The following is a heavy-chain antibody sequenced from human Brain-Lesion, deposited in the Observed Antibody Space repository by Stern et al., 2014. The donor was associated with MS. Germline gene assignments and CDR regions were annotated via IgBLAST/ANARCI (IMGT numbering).Heavy chain of an antibody. CDR1: GDSISSAGFS. CDR3: ARGDYNILTGFYGENNWFDP. Sequence: QVQLVESGSGLVKPSQTLSLTCTVSGDSISSAGFSWSWIRQPPGKGLEWIAYVSFGGQTFDGPSLKSRVTISVDRSKNQFSLKLTSVTAADTAVYYCARGDYNILTGFYGENNWFDPWGQGILVTVSS. D-gene: IGHD3-9*01. V-gene: IGHV4-30-2*01. CDR2: VSFGGQT. J-gene: IGHJ5*02.